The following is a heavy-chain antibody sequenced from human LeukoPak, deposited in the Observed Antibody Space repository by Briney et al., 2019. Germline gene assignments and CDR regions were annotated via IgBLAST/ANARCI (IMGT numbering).Heavy chain of an antibody. CDR2: ISYDGSNK. Sequence: SGGSLRLSCAASGFTFSSYAMHWVRQAPGKGLEWVAVISYDGSNKYYADSVKGRFTISRDNSKNTLYLQMNSLRAEDTAVYYCARANSSAWHNFDFWGQGTLVTVSS. CDR3: ARANSSAWHNFDF. J-gene: IGHJ4*02. CDR1: GFTFSSYA. V-gene: IGHV3-30-3*01. D-gene: IGHD6-19*01.